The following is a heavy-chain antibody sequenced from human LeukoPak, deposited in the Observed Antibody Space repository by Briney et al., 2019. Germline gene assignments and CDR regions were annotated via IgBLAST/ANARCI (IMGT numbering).Heavy chain of an antibody. CDR3: ARGELYDFWSGYYGSAPYYFDY. CDR2: IKQDGSEK. CDR1: GFTFSSYW. Sequence: QTGGSLRLSCAASGFTFSSYWMSWVRQAPGKGLEWVANIKQDGSEKYYVDSVKGRFTISRDNAKNSLYLQMNSLRAEDTAVYYCARGELYDFWSGYYGSAPYYFDYWGQGTLVTVSS. D-gene: IGHD3-3*01. J-gene: IGHJ4*02. V-gene: IGHV3-7*01.